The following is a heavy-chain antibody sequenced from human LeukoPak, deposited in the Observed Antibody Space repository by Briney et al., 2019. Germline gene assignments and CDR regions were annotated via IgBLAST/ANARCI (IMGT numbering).Heavy chain of an antibody. CDR1: GFTFSSYA. Sequence: GGSLRLSCAATGFTFSSYAMSWVRQAPGKGLEWVSAISGSGGSTYYADSVKGRFTISRDNSKNTLYLQMNSLRAEDTAVYYCAKLDWLTTTHYGMDVWGQGTTVTVSS. CDR2: ISGSGGST. J-gene: IGHJ6*02. D-gene: IGHD3-9*01. V-gene: IGHV3-23*01. CDR3: AKLDWLTTTHYGMDV.